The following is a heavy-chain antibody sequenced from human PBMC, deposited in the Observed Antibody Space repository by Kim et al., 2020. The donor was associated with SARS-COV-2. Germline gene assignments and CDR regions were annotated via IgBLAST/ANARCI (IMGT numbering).Heavy chain of an antibody. D-gene: IGHD3-22*01. V-gene: IGHV5-51*01. CDR3: ARLPHYDSSPLDY. Sequence: YRPSFQGQVTISADKSISTAYLQWSSLKASDTAMYYCARLPHYDSSPLDYWGQGTLVTVSS. J-gene: IGHJ4*02.